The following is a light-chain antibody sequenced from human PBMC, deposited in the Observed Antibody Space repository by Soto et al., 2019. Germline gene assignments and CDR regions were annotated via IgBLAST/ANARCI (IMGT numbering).Light chain of an antibody. V-gene: IGKV1-39*01. Sequence: DIQMTQSPSSLSASVGDRVTITCRASQSISSDLNWYQQKPGKAPKLMIYAASSLQSGVPSRFSGSGSGTDFTLTISSLQPEDFATYYCQQSYSTPLTFGPGTKVDIQ. CDR3: QQSYSTPLT. J-gene: IGKJ3*01. CDR2: AAS. CDR1: QSISSD.